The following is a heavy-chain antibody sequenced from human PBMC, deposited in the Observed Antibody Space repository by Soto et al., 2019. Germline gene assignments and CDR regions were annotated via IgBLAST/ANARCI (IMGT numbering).Heavy chain of an antibody. Sequence: ETLSLTCTVSGGSISSYYWSWIRQPPGKGLEWIGYIYYSGSTNYNPSLKSRVTISVDTSKNQFSLKLSSVTAADTAVYYCARHGYYYDSSGYSTPDYWGQGTLVTVSS. CDR3: ARHGYYYDSSGYSTPDY. D-gene: IGHD3-22*01. CDR2: IYYSGST. V-gene: IGHV4-59*08. J-gene: IGHJ4*02. CDR1: GGSISSYY.